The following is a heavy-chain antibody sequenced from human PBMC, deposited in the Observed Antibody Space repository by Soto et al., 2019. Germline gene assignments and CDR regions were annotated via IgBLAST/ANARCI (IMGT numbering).Heavy chain of an antibody. CDR1: GGSISSYY. J-gene: IGHJ5*02. Sequence: SSETLSLTCTVSGGSISSYYWSWIRQPPGKGLEWIGYIYYSGSTNYNPSLKSRVTISVDTSKNQFSLKLSSVTAADTAVYYCATTHRGYCSGGSCYWFDPWGQGTLVTVSS. CDR2: IYYSGST. V-gene: IGHV4-59*08. CDR3: ATTHRGYCSGGSCYWFDP. D-gene: IGHD2-15*01.